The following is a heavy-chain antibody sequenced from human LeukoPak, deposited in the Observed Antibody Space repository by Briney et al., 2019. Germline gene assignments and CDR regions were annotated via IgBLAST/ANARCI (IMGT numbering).Heavy chain of an antibody. D-gene: IGHD4-17*01. J-gene: IGHJ5*02. CDR2: ISYDGSNK. Sequence: GGSLRLSCAASGFTFSSYGMHWVRQAPGKGLEWVAVISYDGSNKYYADSVKGRFTISRQNSKNTLYLQLNRLRAEDTAVYYCAKETTTVTDWFDPWGQGTLVTVSS. V-gene: IGHV3-30*18. CDR3: AKETTTVTDWFDP. CDR1: GFTFSSYG.